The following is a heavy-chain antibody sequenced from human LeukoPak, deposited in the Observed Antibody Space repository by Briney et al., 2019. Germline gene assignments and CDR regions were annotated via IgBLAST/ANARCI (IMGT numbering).Heavy chain of an antibody. Sequence: GGSLRLSCGASGFTFSNYGMLWVRQAPGKGLDWVAFIRYDGNNKLYADSVKGRFTISRDNSKNTLYLHINSLRAEDTAVYYCSSMSFTTGYYMDVWGKGTTVTVSS. CDR3: SSMSFTTGYYMDV. CDR1: GFTFSNYG. D-gene: IGHD2-8*02. CDR2: IRYDGNNK. J-gene: IGHJ6*03. V-gene: IGHV3-30*02.